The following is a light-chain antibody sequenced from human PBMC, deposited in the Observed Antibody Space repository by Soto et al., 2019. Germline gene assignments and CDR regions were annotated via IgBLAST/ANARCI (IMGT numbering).Light chain of an antibody. CDR1: SGSVSTSYY. Sequence: QAVVTQVPSFSVSPGGTVTLTCGLSSGSVSTSYYPSWYQQTPGQAPRTLIYSTNTRSSGVPDRFSRSILGNKAALTITGAQADDESAYYCVLYMGCGLFVFGPGTKLTVL. CDR3: VLYMGCGLFV. CDR2: STN. V-gene: IGLV8-61*01. J-gene: IGLJ1*01.